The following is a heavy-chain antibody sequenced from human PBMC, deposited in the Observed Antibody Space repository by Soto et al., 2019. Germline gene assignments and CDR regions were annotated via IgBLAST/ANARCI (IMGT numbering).Heavy chain of an antibody. V-gene: IGHV4-30-2*01. D-gene: IGHD5-18*01. CDR3: ARSGYSYGDFDF. CDR1: VGSMVTVNNS. CDR2: IYHTGSA. J-gene: IGHJ4*02. Sequence: SETLSLTCAVSVGSMVTVNNSWSLFRQPPGKVLEWIGYIYHTGSAFYNPSLKGRVTISIDLSRSQFSLNVTSVTAADTAMYYCARSGYSYGDFDFWGQGLLVTVS.